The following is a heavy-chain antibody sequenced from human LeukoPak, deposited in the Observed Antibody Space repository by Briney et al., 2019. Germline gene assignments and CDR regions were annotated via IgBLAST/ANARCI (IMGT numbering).Heavy chain of an antibody. V-gene: IGHV4-4*07. D-gene: IGHD3-9*01. CDR1: GGSISSYY. J-gene: IGHJ4*02. CDR3: ARLRYFDWDYFFDY. CDR2: IYTSGST. Sequence: PSETLSLTCTVSGGSISSYYWSWIRQPAGKGLEWIGRIYTSGSTNYNPSLKSRVTISVDTSKNQFSLKLSSVTAADTAVYYCARLRYFDWDYFFDYWGQGTLVTVSS.